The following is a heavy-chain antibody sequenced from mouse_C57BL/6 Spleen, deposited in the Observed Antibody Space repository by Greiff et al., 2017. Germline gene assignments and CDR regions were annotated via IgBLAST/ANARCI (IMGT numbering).Heavy chain of an antibody. D-gene: IGHD2-14*01. CDR3: ARGIGLAY. CDR1: GYTFTDYN. J-gene: IGHJ3*01. CDR2: INPNNGGT. V-gene: IGHV1-18*01. Sequence: EVQLQQSGPELVKPGASVKIPCKASGYTFTDYNMDWVKQSHGKSLEWIGDINPNNGGTIYNQKFKGKATLTVDKSSSTAYMELRSLTSEDTAVYYCARGIGLAYWGQGTLVTVSA.